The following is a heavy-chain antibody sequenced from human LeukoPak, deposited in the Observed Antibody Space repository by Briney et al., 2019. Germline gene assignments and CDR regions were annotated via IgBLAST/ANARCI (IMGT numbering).Heavy chain of an antibody. CDR2: IIPILGIA. CDR3: ARASFYCGGDCYIDY. Sequence: GASVKVSCKASGYTFTSYDISWVRQAPGQGLEWMGRIIPILGIANYAQKFQGRVTITADKSTSTAYMELSSLRSEDTAVYYCARASFYCGGDCYIDYWGQGTLVTVSS. CDR1: GYTFTSYD. D-gene: IGHD2-21*02. J-gene: IGHJ4*02. V-gene: IGHV1-69*04.